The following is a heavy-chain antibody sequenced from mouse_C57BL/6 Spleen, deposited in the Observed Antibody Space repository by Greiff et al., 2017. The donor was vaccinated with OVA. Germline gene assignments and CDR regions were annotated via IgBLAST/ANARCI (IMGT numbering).Heavy chain of an antibody. D-gene: IGHD2-1*01. Sequence: VQLQQSGPELVKPGASVKMSCKASGYTFTDYNMHWVKQSHGKSLEWIGYINPNNGGTSYNQTFTGKATLTVNKSSSTAYMELRSLTSEDSAVYYCAREVKGYYFDYWGQGTTLTVSS. CDR3: AREVKGYYFDY. V-gene: IGHV1-22*01. CDR1: GYTFTDYN. CDR2: INPNNGGT. J-gene: IGHJ2*01.